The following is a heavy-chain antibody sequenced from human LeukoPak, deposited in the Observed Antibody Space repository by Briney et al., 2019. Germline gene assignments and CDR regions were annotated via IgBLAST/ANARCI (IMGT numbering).Heavy chain of an antibody. V-gene: IGHV1-2*04. Sequence: ASVKVSCKASGYTFTGYYMHWVRQAPGQGPEWMGWINPNSGGTNYAQKFQGWVTMTRDTSISTAYMELSRLRSDDTAVCYCARADTAMVKSAFDIWGQGTMVTVSS. D-gene: IGHD5-18*01. CDR3: ARADTAMVKSAFDI. CDR2: INPNSGGT. J-gene: IGHJ3*02. CDR1: GYTFTGYY.